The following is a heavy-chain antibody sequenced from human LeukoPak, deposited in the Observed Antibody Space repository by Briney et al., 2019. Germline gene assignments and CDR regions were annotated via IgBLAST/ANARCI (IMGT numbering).Heavy chain of an antibody. CDR1: GYTFTGYY. J-gene: IGHJ4*02. V-gene: IGHV1-2*02. CDR2: INPNSGGT. Sequence: GASVKVSCKASGYTFTGYYMHWVRQAPGQGLEWMGWINPNSGGTNYAQKFQGRVTMTRDTSISTAYMELSRLRSDDTAVYYCARVGAPYYYDSSDYWGQGTLVTVSS. D-gene: IGHD3-22*01. CDR3: ARVGAPYYYDSSDY.